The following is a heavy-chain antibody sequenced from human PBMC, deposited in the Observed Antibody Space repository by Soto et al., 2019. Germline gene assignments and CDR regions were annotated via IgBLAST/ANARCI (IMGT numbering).Heavy chain of an antibody. CDR2: IFHSGSA. Sequence: TPETLGLTCPVSGASISSSAYYWSWVRQPPGEGLGWIGDIFHSGSAYYNPSLKRRVTISVDTSKNPFSLKLTSVTAADTAVFYCARYTFVHVREYPYAMDVWGQRTTVTVS. V-gene: IGHV4-30-4*01. CDR3: ARYTFVHVREYPYAMDV. D-gene: IGHD3-10*02. J-gene: IGHJ6*02. CDR1: GASISSSAYY.